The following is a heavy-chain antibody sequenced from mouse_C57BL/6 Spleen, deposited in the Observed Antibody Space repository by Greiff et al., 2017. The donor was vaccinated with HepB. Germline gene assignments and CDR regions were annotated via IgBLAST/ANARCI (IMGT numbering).Heavy chain of an antibody. Sequence: EVLLVESGGDLVKPGGSLKLSCAASGFTFSSYGMTWVRQTPDKRLEWVATISSGGSYTYYPDSVKGRFTISRDNAKNTLYLQMSSLKSEDTAMYCCARPACWYFDVWGTGTTVTVSS. CDR3: ARPACWYFDV. J-gene: IGHJ1*03. CDR1: GFTFSSYG. D-gene: IGHD6-1*01. CDR2: ISSGGSYT. V-gene: IGHV5-6*01.